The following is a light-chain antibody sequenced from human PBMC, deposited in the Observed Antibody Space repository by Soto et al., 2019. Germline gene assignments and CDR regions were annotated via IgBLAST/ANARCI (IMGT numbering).Light chain of an antibody. CDR3: SEYTDRGTVDV. Sequence: QSVLTQPASVSGSPGQSVTISCTGFGSDAAGHNSVSWYQQHPGKVPKLIIYEVFNRPSGVSTRFSGSTSDTMASLTISGLQAEDEADYYCSEYTDRGTVDVFGPGTKLTVL. CDR1: GSDAAGHNS. V-gene: IGLV2-14*01. CDR2: EVF. J-gene: IGLJ1*01.